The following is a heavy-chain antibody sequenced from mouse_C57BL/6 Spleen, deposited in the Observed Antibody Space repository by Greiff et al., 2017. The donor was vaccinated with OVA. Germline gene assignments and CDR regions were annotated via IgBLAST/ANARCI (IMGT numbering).Heavy chain of an antibody. V-gene: IGHV1-50*01. D-gene: IGHD2-2*01. J-gene: IGHJ2*01. Sequence: VHLQQSGAELVKPGASVKLSCKASGYTFTSYWMQWVKQRPGQGLEWIGEIDPSDSYTNYNQKFKGKATLTVDTSSSTAYMQLSSLTSEDSAVYYCARLYGYDEGGWGQGTTLTVSS. CDR2: IDPSDSYT. CDR1: GYTFTSYW. CDR3: ARLYGYDEGG.